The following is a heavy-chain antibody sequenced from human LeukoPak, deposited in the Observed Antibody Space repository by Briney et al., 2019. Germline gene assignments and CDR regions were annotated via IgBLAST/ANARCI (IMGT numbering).Heavy chain of an antibody. Sequence: GGSLRLSCTASGFTFDYYAMSWFRQAPGKGLEWAGFIRTKAYGGTTDYAASVKGRFTISKDDSKSIAYLQMNSLKTEDTAVYYCSRGQQVVSYYFDYWGQGTLVTVSS. CDR2: IRTKAYGGTT. CDR1: GFTFDYYA. D-gene: IGHD6-13*01. CDR3: SRGQQVVSYYFDY. J-gene: IGHJ4*02. V-gene: IGHV3-49*03.